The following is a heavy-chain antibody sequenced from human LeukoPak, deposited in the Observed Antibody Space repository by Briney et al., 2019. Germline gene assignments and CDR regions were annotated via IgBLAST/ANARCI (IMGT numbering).Heavy chain of an antibody. D-gene: IGHD5-18*01. J-gene: IGHJ4*02. CDR1: GVSISSYY. CDR3: ARNTAMVYFDY. V-gene: IGHV4-59*08. CDR2: IYYSGST. Sequence: SETLSLTCTVSGVSISSYYWSWIRQPPGKGLEWIGYIYYSGSTNYNPSLKSRVTILVDTSKNQFSLKLSSVTAADTAVYYCARNTAMVYFDYWGQGTLVTVSS.